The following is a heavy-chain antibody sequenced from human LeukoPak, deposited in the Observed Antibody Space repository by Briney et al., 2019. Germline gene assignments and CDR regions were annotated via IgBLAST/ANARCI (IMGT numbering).Heavy chain of an antibody. CDR1: GYTFTSYG. J-gene: IGHJ4*02. D-gene: IGHD3-22*01. CDR2: ISAYNGNT. Sequence: ASVTVSCKASGYTFTSYGISWVRQAPGQGLEWMGWISAYNGNTNYAQKLQGRVTMTTDTSTSTAYMELRSLRSDDTAVYYCARSREIYYDSSGYYPEDYWGQGTLVTVSS. V-gene: IGHV1-18*01. CDR3: ARSREIYYDSSGYYPEDY.